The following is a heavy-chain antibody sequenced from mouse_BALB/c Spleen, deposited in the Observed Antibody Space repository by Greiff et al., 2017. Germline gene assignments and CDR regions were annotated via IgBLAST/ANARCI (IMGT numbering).Heavy chain of an antibody. D-gene: IGHD1-1*02. V-gene: IGHV1-39*01. Sequence: EVQLQQSGPELEKPGASVKISCKASGYSFTGYNMNWVKQSNGKSLEWIGNIDPYYDGTSYNQKFKGKATLTVDKSSSTAYMQLKSLTSEDSAVYYCARIGGNYGDAMDYWGQGTSVTVSS. CDR2: IDPYYDGT. CDR3: ARIGGNYGDAMDY. J-gene: IGHJ4*01. CDR1: GYSFTGYN.